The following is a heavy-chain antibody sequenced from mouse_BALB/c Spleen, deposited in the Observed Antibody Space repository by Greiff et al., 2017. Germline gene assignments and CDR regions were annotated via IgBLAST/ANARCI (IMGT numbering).Heavy chain of an antibody. V-gene: IGHV14-3*02. D-gene: IGHD1-1*02. CDR1: GFNIKDTY. Sequence: EVQLQESGAELVKPGASVKLSCTASGFNIKDTYMHWVKQRPEQGLEWIGRIDPANGNTKYDPKFQGKATITADTSSNTAYLQLSSLTSEDTAVYYCARGSYGYYAMDYWGQGTSVTVSS. J-gene: IGHJ4*01. CDR2: IDPANGNT. CDR3: ARGSYGYYAMDY.